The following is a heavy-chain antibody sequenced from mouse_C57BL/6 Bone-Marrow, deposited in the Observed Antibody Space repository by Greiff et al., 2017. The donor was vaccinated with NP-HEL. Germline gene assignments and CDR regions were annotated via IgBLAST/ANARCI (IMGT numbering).Heavy chain of an antibody. D-gene: IGHD1-1*01. J-gene: IGHJ2*01. CDR1: GYAFSSSW. Sequence: QVQLQQSGPELVKPGASVKISCKASGYAFSSSWMNWVKQRPGKGLEWIGRIYPGDGDTNYNGKFKGKATLTADKSSSTAYMQLSSLTSEDSAVYFCASITTVVATGYFDYWGKGTTLTVSS. V-gene: IGHV1-82*01. CDR2: IYPGDGDT. CDR3: ASITTVVATGYFDY.